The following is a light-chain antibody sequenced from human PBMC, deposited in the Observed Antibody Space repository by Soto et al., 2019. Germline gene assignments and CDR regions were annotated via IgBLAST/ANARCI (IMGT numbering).Light chain of an antibody. CDR3: QQYNNFSFT. CDR1: RTISDW. CDR2: RAS. V-gene: IGKV1-5*03. J-gene: IGKJ2*01. Sequence: DIQMTQSPSTLSASLGDRVTITCRASRTISDWLAWYQQRPGKAPKLLIYRASRLESGVPSRFSGSGSGTEFTLTISGLQPDDFASYYCQQYNNFSFTFGQGTKVDI.